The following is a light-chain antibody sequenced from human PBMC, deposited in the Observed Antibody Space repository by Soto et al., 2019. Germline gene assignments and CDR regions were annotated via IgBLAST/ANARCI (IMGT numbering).Light chain of an antibody. V-gene: IGKV3-11*01. CDR1: QSVTSTY. CDR3: QQRSNWPWT. J-gene: IGKJ1*01. Sequence: EIVLTQSPGTLSLSPGERATLSCRASQSVTSTYLAWYQQKPGQAPRLLLYGASNRATGIPARFSGSGSGTDFTLTISSLEPEDFAVYYCQQRSNWPWTFGQGTKVDIK. CDR2: GAS.